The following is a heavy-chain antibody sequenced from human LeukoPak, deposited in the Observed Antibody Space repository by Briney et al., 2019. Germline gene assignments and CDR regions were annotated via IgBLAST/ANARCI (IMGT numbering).Heavy chain of an antibody. CDR2: ISGSGGST. CDR3: ARVVPPTDYGSGSYFWDPYYFDY. V-gene: IGHV3-23*01. D-gene: IGHD3-10*01. Sequence: ETLSLTCAVYGGSFSGYYWSWVRQAPGKGLEWVSAISGSGGSTYYADSVKGRFTISRDNSKNTLYLQMNSLRAEDTAVYYCARVVPPTDYGSGSYFWDPYYFDYWGQGTLVTVSS. CDR1: GGSFSGYY. J-gene: IGHJ4*02.